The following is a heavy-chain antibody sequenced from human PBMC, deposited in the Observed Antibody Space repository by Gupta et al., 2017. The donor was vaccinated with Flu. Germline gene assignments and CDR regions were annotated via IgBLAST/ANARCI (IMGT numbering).Heavy chain of an antibody. J-gene: IGHJ5*02. D-gene: IGHD3-10*01. V-gene: IGHV4-39*01. CDR1: GGSIGSDNYY. CDR3: ASVPSEDGAYASGSRGYNWFDP. CDR2: IYYTGAA. Sequence: QLQLQESGTGLVKQSETLSLRCTVSGGSIGSDNYYWGWIGQPPGGGREWISIIYYTGAAYYNPSLKSRVTISVHTSKKEFSLKRQSVTAADTAVYYCASVPSEDGAYASGSRGYNWFDPWGQGTLVNVSA.